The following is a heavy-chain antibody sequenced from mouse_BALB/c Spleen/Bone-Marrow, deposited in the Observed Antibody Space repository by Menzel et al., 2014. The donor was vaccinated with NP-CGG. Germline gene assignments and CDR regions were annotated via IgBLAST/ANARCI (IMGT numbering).Heavy chain of an antibody. V-gene: IGHV1-7*01. CDR3: ARIYYYGRDY. CDR1: GYTFTNYW. D-gene: IGHD1-1*01. CDR2: INPSTGYT. Sequence: QVHVKQSGAELAKPGASVKMSCKASGYTFTNYWMHWVKQRPGQGLEWIGYINPSTGYTEYNQKFKDKATLTADKSSSTAYMQLSSLTSEDSAAYYCARIYYYGRDYWGQGTTLTVSS. J-gene: IGHJ2*01.